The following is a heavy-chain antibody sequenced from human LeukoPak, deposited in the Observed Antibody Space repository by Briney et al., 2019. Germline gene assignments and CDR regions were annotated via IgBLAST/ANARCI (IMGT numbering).Heavy chain of an antibody. CDR1: GGSISSYY. V-gene: IGHV4-59*01. CDR2: IYRTGST. D-gene: IGHD6-19*01. CDR3: AREGTYGWYNWFDP. J-gene: IGHJ5*02. Sequence: SETLSLACTVSGGSISSYYWSWIRQPPGKGLEWIGYIYRTGSTNYNPSLKSRVTITPDTSKNQFSLRLTSVTAADTAVYYCAREGTYGWYNWFDPWGQGTLVTVSS.